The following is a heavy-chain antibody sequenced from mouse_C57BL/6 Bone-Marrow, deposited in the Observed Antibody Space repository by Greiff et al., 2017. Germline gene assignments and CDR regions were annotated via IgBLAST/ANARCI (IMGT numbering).Heavy chain of an antibody. CDR1: GFTFSSYA. CDR2: ISDGGSYT. J-gene: IGHJ4*01. CDR3: ARGRATVV. V-gene: IGHV5-4*03. Sequence: EVKLVESGGGLVKPGGSLKLSCAASGFTFSSYALSWVRQTPEKRLEWVGTISDGGSYTYYPDNVKGRFTISRDNAKNNLYLQMSHLKSEDTAMYYCARGRATVVGGQGTSVTVSS. D-gene: IGHD1-1*01.